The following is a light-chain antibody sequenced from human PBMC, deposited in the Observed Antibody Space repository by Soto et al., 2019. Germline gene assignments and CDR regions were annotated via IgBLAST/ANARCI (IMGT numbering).Light chain of an antibody. CDR1: QSVGRDY. J-gene: IGKJ4*02. CDR2: HAS. Sequence: EIVLTQSPGTLSLSPGESVTLSCSASQSVGRDYLAWFQHKPGHAPRLLVHHASTRATGVTDRFSGSGSGTDFTFTVSRLEPEYFAIYYCHQYASEPLTCGGGTKLEIK. CDR3: HQYASEPLT. V-gene: IGKV3-20*01.